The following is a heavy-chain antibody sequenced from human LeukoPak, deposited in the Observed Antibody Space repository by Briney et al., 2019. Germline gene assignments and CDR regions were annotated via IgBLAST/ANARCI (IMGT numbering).Heavy chain of an antibody. CDR3: ARENSITMVPGVIIRNNWFDP. Sequence: PSETLSLTCAVYGGSFSGYYWSWIRQPPGKGLEWIGEINHSGSTNYNPSLKSRVTISVDTSKNQFSLKLSSVTAADTAVYYCARENSITMVPGVIIRNNWFDPWGQGTLVTVSS. J-gene: IGHJ5*02. V-gene: IGHV4-34*01. CDR1: GGSFSGYY. D-gene: IGHD3-10*01. CDR2: INHSGST.